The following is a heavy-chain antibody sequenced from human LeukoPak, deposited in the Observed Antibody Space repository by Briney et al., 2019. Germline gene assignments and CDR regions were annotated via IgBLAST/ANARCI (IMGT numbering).Heavy chain of an antibody. CDR2: INPYTGNT. D-gene: IGHD5-12*01. V-gene: IGHV1-18*01. J-gene: IGHJ5*02. CDR3: ARGSGYDRLDP. Sequence: GASVKVSCKASGYRFATSGISWVRQAPGHGLEWMAYINPYTGNTNYAQNFQGRVTMTTDTSTSTAYMELKGLRSDDTALYYCARGSGYDRLDPWGQGTLVTVSS. CDR1: GYRFATSG.